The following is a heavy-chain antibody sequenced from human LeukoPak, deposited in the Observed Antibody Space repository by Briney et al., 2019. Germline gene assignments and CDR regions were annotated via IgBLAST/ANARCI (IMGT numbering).Heavy chain of an antibody. CDR1: GGSISSSNW. J-gene: IGHJ3*02. CDR3: ASGSGWSRAAFDI. D-gene: IGHD6-19*01. CDR2: IYHSGGT. Sequence: SGTLSLTCAVSGGSISSSNWWSWVRQPPGKGLEWIGEIYHSGGTNYNPSLKSRVTISVDKSKNQFSLKLSSVTAADTAVYYCASGSGWSRAAFDIWGQGTMVTVSS. V-gene: IGHV4-4*02.